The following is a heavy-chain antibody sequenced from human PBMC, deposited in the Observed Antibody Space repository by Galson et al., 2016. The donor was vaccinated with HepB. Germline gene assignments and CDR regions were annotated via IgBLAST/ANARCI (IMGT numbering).Heavy chain of an antibody. CDR1: GFTFRTYT. CDR2: ISSDGNKK. Sequence: SLRLSCAASGFTFRTYTIHWVRQAPGKGLEWVALISSDGNKKYYADSVKGRFTISRDNSKNTLSLQMNSLRAEDTAVYYCTRVIRPSDWRYYYYYGMDVWGQGTTVTVSS. D-gene: IGHD3-9*01. CDR3: TRVIRPSDWRYYYYYGMDV. J-gene: IGHJ6*02. V-gene: IGHV3-30*04.